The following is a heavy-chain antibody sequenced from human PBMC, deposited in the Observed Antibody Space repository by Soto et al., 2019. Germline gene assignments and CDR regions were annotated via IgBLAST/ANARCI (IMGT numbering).Heavy chain of an antibody. J-gene: IGHJ5*02. D-gene: IGHD6-13*01. CDR2: ISSSGSTI. V-gene: IGHV3-11*01. CDR1: GFTFSDYY. CDR3: ARDTAAGDNWFDP. Sequence: PWGSLRLSCAASGFTFSDYYMSWIRQAPGKGLEWVSYISSSGSTIYYADSVKGRFTISRDNAKNSLYLQMNSLRAEDTAVYYCARDTAAGDNWFDPWGQGTLVNVSS.